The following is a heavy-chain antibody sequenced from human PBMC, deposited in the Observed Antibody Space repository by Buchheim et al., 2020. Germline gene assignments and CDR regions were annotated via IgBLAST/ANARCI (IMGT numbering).Heavy chain of an antibody. V-gene: IGHV3-7*01. CDR1: GFTFGSYW. CDR3: ARGGLPHYYYYGMDV. CDR2: IKQDGSEK. D-gene: IGHD5-12*01. J-gene: IGHJ6*02. Sequence: EVQLVESGGGLVQPGGSLRLSCAASGFTFGSYWMSWVRQAPGKGLEWVANIKQDGSEKYYVDSVKGRFTISRDNAKNSLYLQMNSLRAEDTAVYYCARGGLPHYYYYGMDVWGQGTT.